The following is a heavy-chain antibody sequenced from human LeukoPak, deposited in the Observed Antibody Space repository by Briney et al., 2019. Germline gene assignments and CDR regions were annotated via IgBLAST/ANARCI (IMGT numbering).Heavy chain of an antibody. J-gene: IGHJ6*04. CDR2: INRDGSST. CDR3: ARDPSDGSWSPFWGGMDV. D-gene: IGHD3-16*01. CDR1: GFTFSSSW. Sequence: PGGSLRLSCAASGFTFSSSWMQWVRQAPGKGLVWVSRINRDGSSTTYADSVKGRFTTSRDNAKNTLYLQMDSLRDDDTAVYYCARDPSDGSWSPFWGGMDVWGNGTTVIVSS. V-gene: IGHV3-74*01.